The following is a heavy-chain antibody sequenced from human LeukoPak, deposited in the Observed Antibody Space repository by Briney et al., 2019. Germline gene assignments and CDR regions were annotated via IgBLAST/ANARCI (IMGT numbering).Heavy chain of an antibody. CDR1: GGSITQTNY. Sequence: SETLSLTCDVSGGSITQTNYWTWVRQPPGKGLEWIGEVNLQGGTNYNPSLLRRVAISVDTSANHVSLQMTSVTAADTAVYYCARDLPPDDSSGYYFGSAFDIWGQGTMVTVSS. D-gene: IGHD3-22*01. J-gene: IGHJ3*02. V-gene: IGHV4-4*02. CDR3: ARDLPPDDSSGYYFGSAFDI. CDR2: VNLQGGT.